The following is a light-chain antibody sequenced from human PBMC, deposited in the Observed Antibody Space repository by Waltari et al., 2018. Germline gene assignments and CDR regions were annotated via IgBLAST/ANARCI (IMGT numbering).Light chain of an antibody. CDR2: QDS. CDR1: KLGDKY. J-gene: IGLJ1*01. Sequence: SYELTQPPSVSVSPGQTASITCSGDKLGDKYACWYQQQPCQSPVLVIYQDSKRPSGIPERFSGSNSGNTATLTISGTQAMDEADYYCQAWDSSTSVFGTGTKVTVL. V-gene: IGLV3-1*01. CDR3: QAWDSSTSV.